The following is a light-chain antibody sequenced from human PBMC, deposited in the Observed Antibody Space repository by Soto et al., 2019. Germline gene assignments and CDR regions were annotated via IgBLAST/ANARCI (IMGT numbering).Light chain of an antibody. Sequence: QSVLTQPASVSGSPAQSITISCTGTSSDVGGYNSVSWYRQDPGEAPKLMIYDVTNRPSGVSNRFSGSKSGNTASLTISGPQAEDEADYYCSSFTSSITYVFGTGTKVTVL. V-gene: IGLV2-14*01. CDR2: DVT. CDR1: SSDVGGYNS. CDR3: SSFTSSITYV. J-gene: IGLJ1*01.